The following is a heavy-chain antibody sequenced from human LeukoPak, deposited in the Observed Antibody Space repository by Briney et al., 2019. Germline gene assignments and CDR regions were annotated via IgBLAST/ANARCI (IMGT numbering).Heavy chain of an antibody. CDR3: ARGGVFLRDAFDI. J-gene: IGHJ3*02. Sequence: PGGSLRLSCAASGFSVSTKYMSWVRQAPGKGLEWVSIIYSGGSTYYADSVKGRFPISRDKSKNTLYLQMNSLRAEDTGVYYCARGGVFLRDAFDIWGQGTIVTVSS. CDR2: IYSGGST. CDR1: GFSVSTKY. D-gene: IGHD2-8*02. V-gene: IGHV3-53*01.